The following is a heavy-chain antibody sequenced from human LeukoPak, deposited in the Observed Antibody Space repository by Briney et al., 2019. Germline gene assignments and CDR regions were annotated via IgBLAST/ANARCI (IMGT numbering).Heavy chain of an antibody. CDR2: IYHSGST. CDR1: GYSISSGYY. D-gene: IGHD4-17*01. CDR3: ARRLRKTFDAFDI. Sequence: SETLSLTCAVSGYSISSGYYWGWIRQPPGKGLEWIGGIYHSGSTYYNPSLKSRVPISVDTSKNQFSLKLSSVTAADTAVYYCARRLRKTFDAFDIWGQGTMVTVSS. V-gene: IGHV4-38-2*01. J-gene: IGHJ3*02.